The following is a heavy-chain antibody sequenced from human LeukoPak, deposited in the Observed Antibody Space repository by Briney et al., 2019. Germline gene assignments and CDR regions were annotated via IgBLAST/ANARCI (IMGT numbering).Heavy chain of an antibody. V-gene: IGHV4-59*01. CDR2: IYYSGST. CDR3: ARGTETSAWLLQH. J-gene: IGHJ1*01. CDR1: GGSIRSYY. Sequence: SEALSLTCTVSGGSIRSYYWSWIRLPPGKGLGWIGYIYYSGSTNYNPSLKSRVSISVDTSKNQFSLKLSSVTAADTAVYYCARGTETSAWLLQHWGQGTMVAVSS. D-gene: IGHD2-2*01.